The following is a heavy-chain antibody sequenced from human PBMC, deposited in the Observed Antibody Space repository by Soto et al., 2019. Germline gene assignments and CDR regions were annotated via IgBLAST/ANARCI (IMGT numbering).Heavy chain of an antibody. CDR3: ARASSMVRGSTPLW. V-gene: IGHV3-21*01. D-gene: IGHD3-10*01. CDR2: ISSSSSYI. CDR1: GFTFSSYS. J-gene: IGHJ4*02. Sequence: GGSLRLSCAASGFTFSSYSMNWVRQAPGKGLEWVSSISSSSSYIYYADSVKGRFTISRDNAKNSLYLQMNSLRAEDTAVYYCARASSMVRGSTPLWWGQGTLVTVSS.